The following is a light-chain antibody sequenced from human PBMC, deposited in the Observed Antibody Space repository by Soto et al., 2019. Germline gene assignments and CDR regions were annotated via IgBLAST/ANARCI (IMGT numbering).Light chain of an antibody. J-gene: IGKJ1*01. Sequence: ESEVTTSPGTLSLSPGTSATVSCMASPGVSSTYLAWYQQEPGQPARLLISGASTRAAGIEDRFRVSGSGTDLTINISRLEPDASAVHSCTPYDSAPLWPLAQGTK. CDR2: GAS. CDR1: PGVSSTY. V-gene: IGKV3-20*01. CDR3: TPYDSAPLWP.